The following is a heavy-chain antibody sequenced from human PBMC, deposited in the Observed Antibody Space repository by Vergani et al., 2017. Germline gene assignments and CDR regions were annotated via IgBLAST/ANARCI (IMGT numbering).Heavy chain of an antibody. Sequence: EVQLVQSGAEVKKPGESVKISCQISGYSFTNYWIGWVRQMPGKGLEWMGIIHPADSDTRYSPSFQGQVTISVDKSISTAYLQRSSLRASDSAMYYCARLXGRDSSGVKYFDYWGQGTLVTVSS. D-gene: IGHD3-22*01. CDR2: IHPADSDT. CDR3: ARLXGRDSSGVKYFDY. CDR1: GYSFTNYW. V-gene: IGHV5-51*01. J-gene: IGHJ4*02.